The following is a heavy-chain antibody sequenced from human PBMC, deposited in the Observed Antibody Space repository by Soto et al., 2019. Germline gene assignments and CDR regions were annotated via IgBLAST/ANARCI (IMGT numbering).Heavy chain of an antibody. CDR3: ARFPGLYQTHQPRGGMGYYYYYGMDV. D-gene: IGHD2-2*01. CDR1: GFTFSSYG. V-gene: IGHV3-33*01. CDR2: IWYDGSNK. Sequence: HPGGSLRLSCAASGFTFSSYGMHWVRQAPGKGMERVAVIWYDGSNKYYADSVKGRFTSSRDNSKNTLYLQMNGLRAEDTAVYYCARFPGLYQTHQPRGGMGYYYYYGMDVWGQGTTVTVSS. J-gene: IGHJ6*02.